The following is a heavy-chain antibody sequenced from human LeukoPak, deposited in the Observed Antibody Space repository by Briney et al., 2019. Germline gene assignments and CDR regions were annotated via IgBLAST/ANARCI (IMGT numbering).Heavy chain of an antibody. Sequence: GGSLRLSCAASGFTFSSYSMNWVRLAPGKGLEWISYISGGGTPVYYADSVEGRFTVSRDNEKNSLYLQMNSLRADDTAVCYCARDFRSSSWYIGDYWGQGAQVTVSP. V-gene: IGHV3-48*01. CDR3: ARDFRSSSWYIGDY. CDR2: ISGGGTPV. J-gene: IGHJ4*02. D-gene: IGHD6-13*01. CDR1: GFTFSSYS.